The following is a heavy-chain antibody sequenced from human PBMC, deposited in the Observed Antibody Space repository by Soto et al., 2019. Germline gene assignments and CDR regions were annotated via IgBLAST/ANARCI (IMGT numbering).Heavy chain of an antibody. V-gene: IGHV2-5*02. CDR1: GFSLSTSGVG. CDR3: AHRRIGNYAFWGGYYPFFDY. D-gene: IGHD3-3*01. CDR2: IYWDDDK. J-gene: IGHJ4*02. Sequence: GSGPTLVNPTPTLTLTCNVSGFSLSTSGVGVAWIRQPPGKTLEWLALIYWDDDKGYSPSLRDRLTITKATSNNQVVLTMTDIDPVDTATYYCAHRRIGNYAFWGGYYPFFDYWGQGTPVTVSS.